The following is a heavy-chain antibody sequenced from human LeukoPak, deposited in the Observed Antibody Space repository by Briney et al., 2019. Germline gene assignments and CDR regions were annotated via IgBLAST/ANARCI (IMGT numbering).Heavy chain of an antibody. CDR3: ARDGLERRSFYYYGMDV. Sequence: GASVKVSCKASGYTFTGYYMHWVRQAPGQGLEWMGWINPNSGGTNYAQKFQGRVTMTRDTSISTAYMELSRLRSDGTAVYYCARDGLERRSFYYYGMDVWGQVTTVTVSS. D-gene: IGHD1-1*01. J-gene: IGHJ6*02. V-gene: IGHV1-2*02. CDR2: INPNSGGT. CDR1: GYTFTGYY.